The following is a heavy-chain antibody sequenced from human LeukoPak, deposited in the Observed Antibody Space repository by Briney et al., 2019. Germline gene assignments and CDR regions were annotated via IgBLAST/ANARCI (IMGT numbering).Heavy chain of an antibody. Sequence: SETLSLTCTVSGASISSYYWSWIRQPPGRGLEWIGYIYNGGNTNYNPSLKSRVTISIDTSKNQFSLKLSSVTAADTAVYYCARDLVTVTKGFDIWGQGTMVTVSS. CDR1: GASISSYY. CDR3: ARDLVTVTKGFDI. J-gene: IGHJ3*02. V-gene: IGHV4-59*01. D-gene: IGHD4-17*01. CDR2: IYNGGNT.